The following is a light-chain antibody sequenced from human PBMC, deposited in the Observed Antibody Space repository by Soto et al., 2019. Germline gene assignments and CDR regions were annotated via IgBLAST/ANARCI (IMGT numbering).Light chain of an antibody. Sequence: EIVLTQSPGTLSLPPGERATFSCRASQSVSSSYIAWYQQKRGQAPRRLIYGASIRATGIPDRFSGSGSGTDFTLTISRLEPEDFALYYCQQHHTSPLTFGQGTKVDIK. CDR1: QSVSSSY. CDR2: GAS. CDR3: QQHHTSPLT. V-gene: IGKV3-20*01. J-gene: IGKJ1*01.